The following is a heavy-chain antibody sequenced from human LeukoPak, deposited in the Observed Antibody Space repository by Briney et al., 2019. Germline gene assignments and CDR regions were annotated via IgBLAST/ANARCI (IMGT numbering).Heavy chain of an antibody. CDR3: ARDQRGLWSYYMDV. J-gene: IGHJ6*03. D-gene: IGHD2-21*01. Sequence: GGSLRPSCAASGFTFSSYSMNWVRQAPGKGLEWISYISGSGETIYYADSVRGRFTISRDRAKNSLYLQMNSLRAEDTAVYYCARDQRGLWSYYMDVWGKGTTVTISS. CDR1: GFTFSSYS. CDR2: ISGSGETI. V-gene: IGHV3-48*01.